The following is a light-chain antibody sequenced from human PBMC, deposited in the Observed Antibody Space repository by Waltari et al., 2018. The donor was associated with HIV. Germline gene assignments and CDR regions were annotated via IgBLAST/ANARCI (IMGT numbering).Light chain of an antibody. CDR2: RNN. Sequence: QSVLTQPPSASGTPGQRVTISCSGSSSNIGSKYVYWYQQLPGTAPKLLIYRNNRRPSGGPDRFSGSKSGTSASLAISGLRSEDEADYYCAAWDDSLSGVVFGGGTKLTVL. J-gene: IGLJ3*02. CDR3: AAWDDSLSGVV. V-gene: IGLV1-47*01. CDR1: SSNIGSKY.